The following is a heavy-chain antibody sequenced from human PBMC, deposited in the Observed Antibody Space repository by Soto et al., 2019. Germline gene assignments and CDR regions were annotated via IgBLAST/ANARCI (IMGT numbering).Heavy chain of an antibody. CDR2: MNPNSGNT. D-gene: IGHD1-1*01. CDR1: GYTFTSYD. J-gene: IGHJ3*01. Sequence: GASVKVSCKASGYTFTSYDLNWVRQATGQGPEWMGWMNPNSGNTGYAQKFQGRVTMTRNTSISTAYMELRSLRSEDTAVYYCAREKRYNWNDARAFDFCGQVTMVTASS. V-gene: IGHV1-8*01. CDR3: AREKRYNWNDARAFDF.